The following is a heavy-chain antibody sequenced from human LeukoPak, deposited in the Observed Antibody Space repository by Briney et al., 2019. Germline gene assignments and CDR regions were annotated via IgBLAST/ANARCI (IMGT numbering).Heavy chain of an antibody. CDR3: AKGIGAYSYGFDY. J-gene: IGHJ4*02. Sequence: TGGSLRLSCAPTGFTFSSYAMTWVRQAPGKGLEWVSTISGSGGSTYYADSVKGRFTMSRDDSKNTLYLQMNSLRAEDTAIYYCAKGIGAYSYGFDYWGQGTLVTVSS. CDR2: ISGSGGST. CDR1: GFTFSSYA. V-gene: IGHV3-23*01. D-gene: IGHD5-18*01.